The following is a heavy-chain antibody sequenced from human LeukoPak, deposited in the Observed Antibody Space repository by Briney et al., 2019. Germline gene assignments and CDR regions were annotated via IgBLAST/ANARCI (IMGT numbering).Heavy chain of an antibody. Sequence: SETLSLTCTVSGASISSYYWSWIRQPAGKGLEWIGHVSTGGSTNYNPSLKSRVTMSVDTSKNQFSLKLSSVTAADTALYYCARAPGGDFWSGSQYFFDYWGQGTLVTVSS. CDR2: VSTGGST. J-gene: IGHJ4*02. D-gene: IGHD3-3*01. CDR3: ARAPGGDFWSGSQYFFDY. CDR1: GASISSYY. V-gene: IGHV4-4*07.